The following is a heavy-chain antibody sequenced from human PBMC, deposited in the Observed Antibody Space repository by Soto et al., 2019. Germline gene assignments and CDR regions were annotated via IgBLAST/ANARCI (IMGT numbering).Heavy chain of an antibody. D-gene: IGHD4-17*01. V-gene: IGHV3-23*01. Sequence: GGSLRLSCAASGFTFSSYAMTWVRQAPGKGLELASAIGSGGSTYYADSVKGRFTISRDNSRNKLYLQMNSLRADDTAVYYCAKDLGSPTVVTPELEFDYWGQGTLVTVSS. J-gene: IGHJ4*02. CDR1: GFTFSSYA. CDR2: IGSGGST. CDR3: AKDLGSPTVVTPELEFDY.